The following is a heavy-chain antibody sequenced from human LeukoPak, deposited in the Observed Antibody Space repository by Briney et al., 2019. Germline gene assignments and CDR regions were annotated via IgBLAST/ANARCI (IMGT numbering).Heavy chain of an antibody. Sequence: PGGSLRLSCAASGFTFSSYAMHWVRQAPGKGLEWVAVISYDGSNKYYADSVKGRFTISRDNSKNTLYLQMNSLRAEDTAVYYCASLDEWELPYFDYWGQGTLVTVSS. CDR2: ISYDGSNK. J-gene: IGHJ4*02. CDR3: ASLDEWELPYFDY. CDR1: GFTFSSYA. D-gene: IGHD1-26*01. V-gene: IGHV3-30-3*01.